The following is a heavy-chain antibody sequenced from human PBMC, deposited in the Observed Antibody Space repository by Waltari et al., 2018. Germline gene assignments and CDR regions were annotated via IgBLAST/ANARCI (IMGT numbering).Heavy chain of an antibody. J-gene: IGHJ4*02. CDR3: TQGCVRY. D-gene: IGHD2-15*01. CDR1: GFTFISAW. V-gene: IGHV3-15*01. Sequence: EVHLVESGGGLVEPGGSLRLSCVASGFTFISAWLGWVRQAPGKGLEWVGRIKSKNDGETTDYAAPVKGRFTISRDDSKNNLYLQMNGLKIEDTAVYYCTQGCVRYWGQGTLVTVSS. CDR2: IKSKNDGETT.